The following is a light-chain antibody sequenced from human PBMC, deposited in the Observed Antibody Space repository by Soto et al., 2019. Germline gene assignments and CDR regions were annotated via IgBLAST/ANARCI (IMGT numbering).Light chain of an antibody. V-gene: IGLV3-21*02. CDR3: QVWDRTSDHVV. CDR2: DDM. J-gene: IGLJ2*01. Sequence: SYELTQPPSVSVAPGQTARITCEGHNIGRKNVHWYQQKPGQAPALVVYDDMGRPSGVPERLSGSNSGNTASLTISRVEAGDEADYYGQVWDRTSDHVVFGGGTKVTVL. CDR1: NIGRKN.